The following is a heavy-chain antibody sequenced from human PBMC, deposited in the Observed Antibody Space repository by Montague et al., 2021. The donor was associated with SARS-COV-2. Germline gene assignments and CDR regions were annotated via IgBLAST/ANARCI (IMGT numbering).Heavy chain of an antibody. CDR3: ARGRSPRYSFDL. CDR1: GFDFYDYY. CDR2: IRSSGSPA. D-gene: IGHD3-9*01. J-gene: IGHJ4*02. Sequence: SLRLSCAASGFDFYDYYMSWIRQAPGKAPEWVSSIRSSGSPANYALSVEARFTISRDNAQYSLFLQMNSLRVEDTAVYYCARGRSPRYSFDLWGPGTLVTVSS. V-gene: IGHV3-11*03.